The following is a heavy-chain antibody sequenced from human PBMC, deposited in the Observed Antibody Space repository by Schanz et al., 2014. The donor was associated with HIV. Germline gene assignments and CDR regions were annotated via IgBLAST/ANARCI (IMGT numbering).Heavy chain of an antibody. CDR2: ITDSGDKT. J-gene: IGHJ4*02. Sequence: EALLLESGGGLVQPGGSLRLSCRGSEFPFSHNAMTWVRQAPGKGLQWVSSITDSGDKTDYTDSVKGRFTISRDNSRNTLFLQMDSLRVDDTAVYYCAKMARSVAANTNFDYWGQGTLVTVSS. V-gene: IGHV3-23*01. D-gene: IGHD6-19*01. CDR1: EFPFSHNA. CDR3: AKMARSVAANTNFDY.